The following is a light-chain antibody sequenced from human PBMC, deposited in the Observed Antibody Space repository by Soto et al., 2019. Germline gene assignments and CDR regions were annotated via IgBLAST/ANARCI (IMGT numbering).Light chain of an antibody. CDR3: AAWDDSLNGLYV. Sequence: QSVLTQPPTASGTPGQRVTISCSGSSSNIGINTVNWYQQVPGTAPKLLIYTDNQRPSGVPDRFSGSKSGTSASLAISGLQSEDEADYYCAAWDDSLNGLYVFGTGTKLTVL. V-gene: IGLV1-44*01. J-gene: IGLJ1*01. CDR2: TDN. CDR1: SSNIGINT.